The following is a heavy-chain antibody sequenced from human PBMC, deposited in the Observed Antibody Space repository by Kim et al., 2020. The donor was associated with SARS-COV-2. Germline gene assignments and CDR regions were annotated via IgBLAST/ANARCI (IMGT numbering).Heavy chain of an antibody. CDR3: AKESTWELLVYFDY. CDR1: GFTFSSYA. CDR2: IWYDGSNK. Sequence: GGSLRLSCAASGFTFSSYAMHWVRQAPGKGLEWVAVIWYDGSNKYYADSVKGRFTISRDNSKNTLYLQMNSLRAEDTAVYYCAKESTWELLVYFDYWGQGTLVTVSS. V-gene: IGHV3-33*06. D-gene: IGHD1-26*01. J-gene: IGHJ4*02.